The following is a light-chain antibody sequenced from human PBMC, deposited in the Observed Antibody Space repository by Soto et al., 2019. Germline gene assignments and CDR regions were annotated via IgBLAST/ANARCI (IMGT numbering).Light chain of an antibody. Sequence: EIVLTQSPATLSLSPGERATLSCRASQSPSGYLAWYQQRPGQAPRLLIYDASSRANGIPARFTGSGSGTDFSLTISSLEPEDFAVYYCQQYGRSPTFGQGTKVEIK. J-gene: IGKJ1*01. CDR2: DAS. CDR1: QSPSGY. CDR3: QQYGRSPT. V-gene: IGKV3-11*01.